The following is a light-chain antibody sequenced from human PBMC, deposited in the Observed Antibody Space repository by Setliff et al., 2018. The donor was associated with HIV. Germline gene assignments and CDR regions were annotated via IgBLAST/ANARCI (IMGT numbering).Light chain of an antibody. J-gene: IGLJ2*01. CDR2: NNN. Sequence: QSVLTQPPSASGTPGQRVTISCSGSSSNIGSNTVNWYQPLPGTAPTLLIYNNNQRPSGVPDRFSGSKSGTSASLASSGLQTEDEADYYCAAWDDSLNGVVFGGGTKVTVL. V-gene: IGLV1-44*01. CDR1: SSNIGSNT. CDR3: AAWDDSLNGVV.